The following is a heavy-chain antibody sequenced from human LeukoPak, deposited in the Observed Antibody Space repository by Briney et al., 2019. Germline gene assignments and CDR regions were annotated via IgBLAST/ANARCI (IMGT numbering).Heavy chain of an antibody. CDR1: GYTFTSYG. D-gene: IGHD2-2*01. J-gene: IGHJ4*02. V-gene: IGHV1-69*04. CDR3: ARSLDYCSSTSCYQYYFDY. CDR2: IIPILGIA. Sequence: SVKVSCKASGYTFTSYGISWVRQAPGQGLEWMGRIIPILGIANYAQKFQGRVTITADESTSTAYMELSSLRSEDTAVYYCARSLDYCSSTSCYQYYFDYWGQGTLVTVSS.